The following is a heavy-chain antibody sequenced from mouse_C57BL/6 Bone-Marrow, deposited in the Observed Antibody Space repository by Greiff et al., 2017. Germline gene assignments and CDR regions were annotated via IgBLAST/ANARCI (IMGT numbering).Heavy chain of an antibody. Sequence: QVQLKESGAELVKPGASVKLSCKASGYTFTEYTIHWVKQRSGQGLEWIGWFFPGSGSIKYNEKFKDKATLTADKSSSTVYMELSRLTSEDSAVYFSARHEDEGTGTGGFDYWGQGTTLTVSS. CDR1: GYTFTEYT. V-gene: IGHV1-62-2*01. CDR3: ARHEDEGTGTGGFDY. J-gene: IGHJ2*01. D-gene: IGHD4-1*01. CDR2: FFPGSGSI.